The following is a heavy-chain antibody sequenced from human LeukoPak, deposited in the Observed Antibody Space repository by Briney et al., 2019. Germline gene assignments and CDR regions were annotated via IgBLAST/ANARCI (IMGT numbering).Heavy chain of an antibody. V-gene: IGHV3-15*01. Sequence: GGSLRLSCAASGFTFSNTWMNWVRQAPGKGLEWVCRIKSKTDGGTTDYAAPVKGRFTISRDDSKNTLYLQMNSLKTEDTAVYYCTGVITPYYYYGMDVWGQGTTVTVSS. CDR2: IKSKTDGGTT. J-gene: IGHJ6*02. D-gene: IGHD3-22*01. CDR1: GFTFSNTW. CDR3: TGVITPYYYYGMDV.